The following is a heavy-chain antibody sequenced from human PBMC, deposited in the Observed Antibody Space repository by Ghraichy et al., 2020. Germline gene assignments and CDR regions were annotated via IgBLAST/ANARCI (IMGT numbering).Heavy chain of an antibody. V-gene: IGHV3-7*03. CDR2: IMQDGSKK. J-gene: IGHJ4*02. CDR1: GFTFSNYW. Sequence: GGSLRLSCAASGFTFSNYWMNWVRQAPGKGLEWVANIMQDGSKKNYVDSVKGRFTISRDNAKNTLYLQMNSLRAEDTALYYCARDRAMDDYWGQGTLVTVSS. D-gene: IGHD5-18*01. CDR3: ARDRAMDDY.